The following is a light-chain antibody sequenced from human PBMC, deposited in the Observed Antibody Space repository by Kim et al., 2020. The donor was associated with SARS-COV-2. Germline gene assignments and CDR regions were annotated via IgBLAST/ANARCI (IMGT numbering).Light chain of an antibody. CDR3: QQYNSGSLVS. V-gene: IGKV1-5*01. J-gene: IGKJ4*01. CDR2: DAS. CDR1: QRIGRW. Sequence: GDRVTIPCRASQRIGRWLAWFQQKPGKAPNLLIYDASSLQSGVPSRFSGSGSGTDFTLTIGSLQPDDFASYYCQQYNSGSLVSFGGGTKVDIK.